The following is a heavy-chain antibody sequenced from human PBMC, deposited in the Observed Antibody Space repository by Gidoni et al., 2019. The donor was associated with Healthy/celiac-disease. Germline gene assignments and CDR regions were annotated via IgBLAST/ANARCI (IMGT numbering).Heavy chain of an antibody. CDR3: AHFVVVPAAAQYYFDY. CDR1: GFTFSSYA. Sequence: EVQLLESGGGLVQPGGSLRLSCAASGFTFSSYAMSWVRQAPGKGLEWVSALSGSGGSTYYADSVKGRFTISRDNSKNTLYLQMNSLRAEDTAVYYCAHFVVVPAAAQYYFDYWGQGTLVTVSS. CDR2: LSGSGGST. D-gene: IGHD2-2*01. J-gene: IGHJ4*02. V-gene: IGHV3-23*01.